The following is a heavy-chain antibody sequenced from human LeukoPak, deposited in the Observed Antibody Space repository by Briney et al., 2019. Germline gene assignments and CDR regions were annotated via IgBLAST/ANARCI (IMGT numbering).Heavy chain of an antibody. D-gene: IGHD2-2*01. CDR2: IIPIFGTA. J-gene: IGHJ3*02. Sequence: SVKVSCKASGGTFSNYAISWVRQAPGQGLEWMGGIIPIFGTANYAQKFQGRVTITADESTSTAYMELSSLRSEDTAVYYCARSIVVVPAAMGAFDIWGQGTMVTVSS. V-gene: IGHV1-69*13. CDR1: GGTFSNYA. CDR3: ARSIVVVPAAMGAFDI.